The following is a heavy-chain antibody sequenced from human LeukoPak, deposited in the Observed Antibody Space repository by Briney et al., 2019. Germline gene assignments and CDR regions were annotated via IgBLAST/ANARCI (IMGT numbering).Heavy chain of an antibody. J-gene: IGHJ4*02. Sequence: GGSLRLSCAASGFTFRSYEMHWVRLAPGEGLTWVSRINSDGTKTDYADSVKGLFTISRDNSKNTLYLQMNSLRAEDTAIYYCASLDPFDYWGQGTLVTVSS. CDR3: ASLDPFDY. V-gene: IGHV3-74*01. CDR2: INSDGTKT. CDR1: GFTFRSYE.